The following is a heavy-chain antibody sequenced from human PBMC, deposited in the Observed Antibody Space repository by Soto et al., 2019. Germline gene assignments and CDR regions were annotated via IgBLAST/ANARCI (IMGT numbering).Heavy chain of an antibody. D-gene: IGHD5-12*01. Sequence: PSETLSLTCTVSGGSISSSSYYWGWIRQPPGKGLEWIGSIYYSGSTYYNPSLKSRVTISVDTSKNQFSLKLSSVTAADTAVYYCARRDGYKGYYYYGTDVWGQGTTVTVSS. V-gene: IGHV4-39*01. CDR2: IYYSGST. J-gene: IGHJ6*02. CDR3: ARRDGYKGYYYYGTDV. CDR1: GGSISSSSYY.